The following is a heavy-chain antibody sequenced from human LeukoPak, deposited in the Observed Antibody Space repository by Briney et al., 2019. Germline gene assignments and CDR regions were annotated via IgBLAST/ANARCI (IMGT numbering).Heavy chain of an antibody. J-gene: IGHJ5*02. Sequence: ASVKVSCTASGYTFTGYYMHWVRQAPGQGLEWMGWINPNSGGTNYAQKFQGRVTITRDTSISTAYMELSRLRSDDTAVYYCARTWVGRGFDPWGQGTLVTVSS. V-gene: IGHV1-2*02. CDR2: INPNSGGT. D-gene: IGHD3-10*01. CDR1: GYTFTGYY. CDR3: ARTWVGRGFDP.